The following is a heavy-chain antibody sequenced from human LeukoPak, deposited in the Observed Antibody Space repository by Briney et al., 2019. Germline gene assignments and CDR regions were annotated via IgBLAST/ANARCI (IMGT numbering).Heavy chain of an antibody. J-gene: IGHJ4*02. CDR2: IKQDGSEK. CDR1: GFTFSSYW. CDR3: ARDLGYSSGRALDY. D-gene: IGHD6-19*01. V-gene: IGHV3-7*01. Sequence: GGSLRLSCAASGFTFSSYWMSWVRQAPGKGLEWVANIKQDGSEKYYVDSVKGRFTISRDNAKNSLYLQMNSLRAEDTAVYYCARDLGYSSGRALDYWGQGTLVTVSS.